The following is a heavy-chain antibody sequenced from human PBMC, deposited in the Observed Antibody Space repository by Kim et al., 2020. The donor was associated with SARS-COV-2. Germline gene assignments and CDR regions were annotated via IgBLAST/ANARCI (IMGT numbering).Heavy chain of an antibody. D-gene: IGHD7-27*01. V-gene: IGHV3-53*01. J-gene: IGHJ4*02. CDR2: IYGGGTK. CDR3: AKIRAWGNDY. Sequence: GGSLRLSCAASGFTVGDNHMTWVRQAPGKGPEWVSLIYGGGTKSYAESVKGRPTIYRDNSENTLYLQMNNLRAEETAVYYCAKIRAWGNDYWGQGTLVT. CDR1: GFTVGDNH.